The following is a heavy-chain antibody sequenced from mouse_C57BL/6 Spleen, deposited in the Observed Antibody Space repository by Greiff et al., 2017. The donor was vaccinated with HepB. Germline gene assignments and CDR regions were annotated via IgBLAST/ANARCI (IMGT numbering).Heavy chain of an antibody. D-gene: IGHD2-2*01. Sequence: QVQLKQPGAELVRPGSSVKLSCKASGYTFTSYWMHWVKQRPIQGLEWIGNIDPSDSETHYNQKFKDKATLTVDKSSSTAYMQLSSLTSEDSAVYYCAREGYGYAMDYWGQGTSVTVSS. V-gene: IGHV1-52*01. J-gene: IGHJ4*01. CDR2: IDPSDSET. CDR3: AREGYGYAMDY. CDR1: GYTFTSYW.